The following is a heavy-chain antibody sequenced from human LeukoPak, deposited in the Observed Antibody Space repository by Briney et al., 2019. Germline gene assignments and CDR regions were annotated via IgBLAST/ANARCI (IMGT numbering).Heavy chain of an antibody. CDR1: GFTFSSYS. Sequence: NPGGSLRLSCAASGFTFSSYSMNWVRQAPGKGLEWVSSISSSSSYIYYADSVKGRFTISRDNSKNTLYLQMNSLRAEDTAVYYCAKDRRIAVAGTRFDAFDIWGQGTMVTVSS. CDR3: AKDRRIAVAGTRFDAFDI. CDR2: ISSSSSYI. D-gene: IGHD6-19*01. V-gene: IGHV3-21*04. J-gene: IGHJ3*02.